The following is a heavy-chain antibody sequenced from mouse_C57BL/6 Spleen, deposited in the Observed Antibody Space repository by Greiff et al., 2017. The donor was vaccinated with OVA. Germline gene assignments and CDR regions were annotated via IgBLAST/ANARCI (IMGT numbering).Heavy chain of an antibody. V-gene: IGHV5-17*01. CDR3: ARPQTGAYAMDY. D-gene: IGHD4-1*01. J-gene: IGHJ4*01. CDR2: ISSGSSTI. Sequence: EVHLVESGGGLVKPGGSLKLSCAASGFTFSDYGMHWVRQAPEKGLEWVAYISSGSSTIYYADTVKGRFTISRDNAKNTLFLQMTSLRSEDTAMYYCARPQTGAYAMDYWGQGTSVTVSS. CDR1: GFTFSDYG.